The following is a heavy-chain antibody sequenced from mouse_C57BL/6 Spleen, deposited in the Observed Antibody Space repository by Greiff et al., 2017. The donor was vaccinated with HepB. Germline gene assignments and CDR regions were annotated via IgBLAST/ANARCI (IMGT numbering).Heavy chain of an antibody. V-gene: IGHV3-8*01. D-gene: IGHD1-1*01. CDR3: ARYRYYGSLDY. CDR2: ISYSGST. CDR1: GYSITSDY. Sequence: VHVKQSGPGLAKPSQTLSLTCSVTGYSITSDYWNWIRKFPGNKLEYMGYISYSGSTYYNPSLKSRISITRDTSKNQYYLQLNSVTTEDTATYDCARYRYYGSLDYWGQGTTLTVSS. J-gene: IGHJ2*01.